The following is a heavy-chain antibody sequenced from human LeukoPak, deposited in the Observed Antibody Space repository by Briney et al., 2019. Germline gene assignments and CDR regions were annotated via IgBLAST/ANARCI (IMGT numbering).Heavy chain of an antibody. J-gene: IGHJ4*02. V-gene: IGHV4-38-2*02. D-gene: IGHD1-26*01. CDR2: IYHSGSA. CDR3: ASRGGSYSDDFDY. Sequence: PSETLSLTCTVSGYSISSGYYRGWIRQPPGKGLEWIGSIYHSGSAYYNPSLKSRVTISVDTSKNQFSLKLSSVTAADTAVYYCASRGGSYSDDFDYWGQGTLVTVSS. CDR1: GYSISSGYY.